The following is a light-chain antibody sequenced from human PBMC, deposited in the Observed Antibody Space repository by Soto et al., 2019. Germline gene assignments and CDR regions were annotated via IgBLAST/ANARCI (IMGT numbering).Light chain of an antibody. CDR1: SSDIGSYDR. J-gene: IGLJ2*01. V-gene: IGLV2-23*01. CDR3: CSYAGSNIFVV. Sequence: QSALTQPASVSGSPGQSITISCTGTSSDIGSYDRVSWYQWHPGKAPKLIIYEDNRRPSEIANRFSGSKSGNTASLTISGFQAEDEADYYCCSYAGSNIFVVFGGGTKLTVL. CDR2: EDN.